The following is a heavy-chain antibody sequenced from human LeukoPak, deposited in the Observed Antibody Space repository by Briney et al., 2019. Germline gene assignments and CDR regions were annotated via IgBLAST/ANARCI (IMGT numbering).Heavy chain of an antibody. CDR1: GFTFRSHN. Sequence: PGGSPRLSCAASGFTFRSHNMNWIRQAPGKGLEWVSSISTNSNYIYNADSVKGRFTISRDNAKNSLYLQMNSLRDEDTAVYYCARGGDFGGNFFGRVSYYYYYYMDVWGKGTTVTVSS. V-gene: IGHV3-21*01. CDR2: ISTNSNYI. D-gene: IGHD4-23*01. CDR3: ARGGDFGGNFFGRVSYYYYYYMDV. J-gene: IGHJ6*03.